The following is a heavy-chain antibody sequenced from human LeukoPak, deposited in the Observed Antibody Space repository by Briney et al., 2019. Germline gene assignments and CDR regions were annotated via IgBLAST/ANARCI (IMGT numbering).Heavy chain of an antibody. J-gene: IGHJ6*03. CDR3: AREDYGDYSYMDV. CDR1: GYSISSGYY. CDR2: IYHSGST. V-gene: IGHV4-38-2*02. D-gene: IGHD4-17*01. Sequence: SETLSLTCTVSGYSISSGYYWGWIRQPPGKGLEWIGSIYHSGSTYYNPSLKSRVTISVDTSKNQFSLKLSSVTAADTAVYYCAREDYGDYSYMDVWGKGTTVTVSS.